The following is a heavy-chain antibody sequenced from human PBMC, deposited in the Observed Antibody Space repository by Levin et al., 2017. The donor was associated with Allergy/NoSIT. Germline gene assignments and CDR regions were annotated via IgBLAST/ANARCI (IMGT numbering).Heavy chain of an antibody. CDR1: GGTFSSYA. Sequence: VASVKVSCKASGGTFSSYAISWVRQAPGQGLEWVGGIIPSFGTANYAPRFPGRVIITADESTSTAYMELSSLRSEDTAVCYCARTVIAAAGSKYYYYGMDVWGQGTTVTVSS. CDR2: IIPSFGTA. CDR3: ARTVIAAAGSKYYYYGMDV. V-gene: IGHV1-69*13. D-gene: IGHD6-13*01. J-gene: IGHJ6*02.